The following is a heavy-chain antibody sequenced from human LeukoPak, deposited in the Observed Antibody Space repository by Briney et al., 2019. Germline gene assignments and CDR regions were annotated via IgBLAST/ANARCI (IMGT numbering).Heavy chain of an antibody. V-gene: IGHV4-34*01. Sequence: SETLSLTCTVSGGSISSYYWSCIRQSPEKGLEWIGEINHSGDTNYNPSLKSRVSISLDTSKNQFSLNLTSVTAADTAVYYCARSIAAAGPPLDYWGQGTLVTVSS. D-gene: IGHD6-13*01. CDR2: INHSGDT. CDR1: GGSISSYY. CDR3: ARSIAAAGPPLDY. J-gene: IGHJ4*02.